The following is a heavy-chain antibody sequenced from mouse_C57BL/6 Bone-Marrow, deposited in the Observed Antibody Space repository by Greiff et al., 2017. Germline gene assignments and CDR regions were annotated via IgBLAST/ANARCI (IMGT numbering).Heavy chain of an antibody. Sequence: QVQLQQPGAELVMPGASVKLSCKASGYTFTSYWMHWVKQRPGQGLEWIGEIDPSDSYTNYNQKFKGKSTLTVDKSSSTAYMQLSSLTSEDSAVYYCARDYSNYFYAMDYGGQGTSVTVS. V-gene: IGHV1-69*01. CDR1: GYTFTSYW. D-gene: IGHD2-5*01. CDR3: ARDYSNYFYAMDY. CDR2: IDPSDSYT. J-gene: IGHJ4*01.